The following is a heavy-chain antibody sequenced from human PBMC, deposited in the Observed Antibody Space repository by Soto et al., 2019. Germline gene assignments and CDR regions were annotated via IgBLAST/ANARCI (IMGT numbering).Heavy chain of an antibody. J-gene: IGHJ6*02. CDR2: IYSGGST. D-gene: IGHD2-15*01. CDR3: ARDCRGGSCTSGYFNYYGMDV. V-gene: IGHV3-53*01. Sequence: QSVGSLRLSCAASGFSVSSNYISWVRQAPGKGLEWVSIIYSGGSTYYADSVKGRFTISRDNSKNTVYLQMNSLRAEDTAVYYCARDCRGGSCTSGYFNYYGMDVWGQGTTVTVSS. CDR1: GFSVSSNY.